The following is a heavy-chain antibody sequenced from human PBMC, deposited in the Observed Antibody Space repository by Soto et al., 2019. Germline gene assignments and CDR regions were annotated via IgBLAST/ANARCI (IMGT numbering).Heavy chain of an antibody. Sequence: PGGSLRLSCAASGFTFRNYNMNWVRQVPGKGLEWVAHISIGGRSINYADSVKGRFTISRDNSKNTLYLQMNSLRAEDTAVYYCARDRFLFDLWGRRTPVTVSS. D-gene: IGHD3-10*01. J-gene: IGHJ2*01. V-gene: IGHV3-48*01. CDR1: GFTFRNYN. CDR3: ARDRFLFDL. CDR2: ISIGGRSI.